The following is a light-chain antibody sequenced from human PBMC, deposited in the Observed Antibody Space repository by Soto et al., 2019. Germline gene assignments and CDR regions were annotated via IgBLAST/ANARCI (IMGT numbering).Light chain of an antibody. Sequence: QSALTQPASVSGSPGQTITISCTGTSSDVGGYNYVSWYQQHPGKAPTLMIYDVSNRPSGVSNRFSGSKSSNTSSLSISGLQAEDEADYYCSSYTSSSTLYVVFGGGTKLTVL. CDR3: SSYTSSSTLYVV. J-gene: IGLJ2*01. CDR1: SSDVGGYNY. V-gene: IGLV2-14*01. CDR2: DVS.